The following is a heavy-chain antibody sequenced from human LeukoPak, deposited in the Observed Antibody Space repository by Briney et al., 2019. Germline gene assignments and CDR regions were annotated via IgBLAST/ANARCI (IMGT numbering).Heavy chain of an antibody. V-gene: IGHV4-59*01. CDR1: GGSISSYY. Sequence: SETLSLTCTVSGGSISSYYWSWIRQPPGKGLEWIGYIYYSGSTNYNPSLKSRVTISVDTSKNQFYLKLSSVTAADTAVYYCARVPVIEVAATDWFDPWGQGTLVTVSS. D-gene: IGHD2-15*01. J-gene: IGHJ5*02. CDR3: ARVPVIEVAATDWFDP. CDR2: IYYSGST.